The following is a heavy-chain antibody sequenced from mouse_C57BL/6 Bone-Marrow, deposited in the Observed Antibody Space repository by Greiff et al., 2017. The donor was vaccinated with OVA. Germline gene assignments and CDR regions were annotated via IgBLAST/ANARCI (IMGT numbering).Heavy chain of an antibody. J-gene: IGHJ1*03. CDR1: GYTFTDYN. CDR3: ARRRVRNWYFDV. Sequence: EVKLQQSGPELVKPGASVKMSCKASGYTFTDYNMHWVKQSHGKSLEWIGYINPNNGGTSYNQKFKGKATLTVNKSSSTAYMELRSLTSEDSAVYYCARRRVRNWYFDVWGTGTTVTVSA. D-gene: IGHD5-1*01. V-gene: IGHV1-22*01. CDR2: INPNNGGT.